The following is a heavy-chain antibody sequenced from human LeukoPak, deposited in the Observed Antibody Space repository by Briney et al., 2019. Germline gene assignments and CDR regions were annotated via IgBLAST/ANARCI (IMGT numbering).Heavy chain of an antibody. D-gene: IGHD3-22*01. CDR1: GYTFTTYW. CDR2: IYPGDSDA. V-gene: IGHV5-51*01. CDR3: MRVSSGLFDP. Sequence: GESLKISCKGSGYTFTTYWIGWVRQMPGKGLEWMGIIYPGDSDARYSPSIQGQVTISADKSINTAYLQWSSLKASDTAMYYCMRVSSGLFDPWGQGTRVTVSS. J-gene: IGHJ5*02.